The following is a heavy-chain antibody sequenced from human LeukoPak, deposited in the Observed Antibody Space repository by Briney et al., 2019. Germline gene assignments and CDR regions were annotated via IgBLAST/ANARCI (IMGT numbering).Heavy chain of an antibody. V-gene: IGHV4-59*01. CDR3: ARGAYDSSGNWFDP. Sequence: PSETLSLTCTVSGGSISSYYWSWIRQPPGKGLEWIGYIYYSGSTNYNPSLKSRVTISVDTSKNQFSLKLSSVTAADTAVYYCARGAYDSSGNWFDPWGQGTLVTVSS. CDR1: GGSISSYY. J-gene: IGHJ5*02. D-gene: IGHD3-22*01. CDR2: IYYSGST.